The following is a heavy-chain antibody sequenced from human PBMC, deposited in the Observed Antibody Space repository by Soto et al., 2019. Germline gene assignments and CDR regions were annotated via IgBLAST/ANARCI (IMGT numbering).Heavy chain of an antibody. J-gene: IGHJ6*02. CDR3: ACRLVGYCSGGSCYDPSHGMDV. Sequence: PSETLSLTCTVSGGSISSYYWSWIRQPAGKGLEWIGRIYTSGSTNYNPSLKSRVTMPVDTSKNQFSLKLSSVTAADTAVYYCACRLVGYCSGGSCYDPSHGMDVWGQGTTVTVSS. CDR2: IYTSGST. V-gene: IGHV4-4*07. CDR1: GGSISSYY. D-gene: IGHD2-15*01.